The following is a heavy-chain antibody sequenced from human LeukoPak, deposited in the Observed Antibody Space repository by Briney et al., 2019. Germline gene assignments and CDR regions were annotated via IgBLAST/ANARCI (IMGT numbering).Heavy chain of an antibody. CDR1: GYTFTSYA. V-gene: IGHV7-4-1*02. D-gene: IGHD2-8*01. CDR2: INTNTGNP. Sequence: ASVKVSCKASGYTFTSYAMNWVRQAPGQGLEWMGWINTNTGNPTYAQGFTGRFVFSLDTSVSTAYLQISSLKAEDTAVYYCARAVPKYCTNGVCYLPSYYMDVWGKGTTVTVSS. J-gene: IGHJ6*03. CDR3: ARAVPKYCTNGVCYLPSYYMDV.